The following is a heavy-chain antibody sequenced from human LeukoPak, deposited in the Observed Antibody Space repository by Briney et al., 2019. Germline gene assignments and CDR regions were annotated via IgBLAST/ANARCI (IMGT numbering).Heavy chain of an antibody. D-gene: IGHD2-2*02. CDR1: GFTFSSYS. V-gene: IGHV3-21*01. J-gene: IGHJ4*02. Sequence: GGSLRLSCAASGFTFSSYSMNWVRQAPGKGLEWVSSISSSSGYIYYADSVKGRFTISRDNAKNSLYLQMNSLRAEDTAVYYCARSRDIVVVPAAIPYYWGQGTLVTVSS. CDR3: ARSRDIVVVPAAIPYY. CDR2: ISSSSGYI.